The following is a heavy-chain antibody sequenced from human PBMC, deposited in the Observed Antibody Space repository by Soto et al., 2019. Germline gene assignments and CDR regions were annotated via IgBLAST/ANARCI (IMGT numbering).Heavy chain of an antibody. Sequence: PGGSLRLSCAASGFTFSDHYMDWVRQAPGKGLEWVGRTRNKANSCTTEYAASVKGRFTISRDDSKNSLYLQMNSLKTEDTAVYYCARGPSYYDRYFDYWGQGTLVTVSS. CDR1: GFTFSDHY. CDR2: TRNKANSCTT. D-gene: IGHD3-22*01. J-gene: IGHJ4*02. V-gene: IGHV3-72*01. CDR3: ARGPSYYDRYFDY.